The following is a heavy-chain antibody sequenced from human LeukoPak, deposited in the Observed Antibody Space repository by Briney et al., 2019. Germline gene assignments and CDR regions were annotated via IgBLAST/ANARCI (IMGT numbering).Heavy chain of an antibody. Sequence: PGGSLRLSCAPSGFTFGSYGMYWVRQAPGKGLEWVAVIAYDGSRAFYADSVKGRFTISRDNSKNTMSVQMDDLGAEDTAVYYCTRYNNDHFDYWGQGTLVTVSS. D-gene: IGHD1-14*01. CDR3: TRYNNDHFDY. J-gene: IGHJ4*02. CDR2: IAYDGSRA. CDR1: GFTFGSYG. V-gene: IGHV3-33*07.